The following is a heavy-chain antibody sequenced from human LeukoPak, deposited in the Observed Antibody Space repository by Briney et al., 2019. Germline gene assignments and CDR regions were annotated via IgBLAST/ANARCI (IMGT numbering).Heavy chain of an antibody. V-gene: IGHV3-30*02. CDR3: AKDRGYYDFWSGYYDAFDI. Sequence: PGRSLRLSCAASGFTFSRYGMHWVRQAPGKGLEWVAFIRYDGSNKYYADSVKGRFTISRENSKNTLYLQMNSLRAEDTAVYYCAKDRGYYDFWSGYYDAFDIWGQGTMVTVSS. J-gene: IGHJ3*02. CDR2: IRYDGSNK. D-gene: IGHD3-3*01. CDR1: GFTFSRYG.